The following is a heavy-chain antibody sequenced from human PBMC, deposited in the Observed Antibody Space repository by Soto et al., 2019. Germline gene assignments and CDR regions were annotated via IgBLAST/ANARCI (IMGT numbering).Heavy chain of an antibody. CDR1: GCTFSSYA. Sequence: QGQLVQSGAEVKKPGSSVKVSCKASGCTFSSYAFTWVRQAPVQGPEWLGVVIPIFGTANYAQKFPGRVTITADESTSTAYLELTSLRAEGTAVYYCAQSPFGECYDSSGYYGSLADIWGQGTMVTVSS. V-gene: IGHV1-69*01. CDR2: VIPIFGTA. J-gene: IGHJ3*02. D-gene: IGHD3-22*01. CDR3: AQSPFGECYDSSGYYGSLADI.